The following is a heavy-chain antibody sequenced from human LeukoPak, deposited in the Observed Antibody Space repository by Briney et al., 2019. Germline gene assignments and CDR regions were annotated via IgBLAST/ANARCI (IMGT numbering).Heavy chain of an antibody. Sequence: SETLSLTCTVSGGSISSYYWSWIRQPAGKGLEWIGRIYTSGSTNYNPSLKSRVTISVDTSKNQFSLKLSSVTAADTAVYYCARRYYDSSGYVYDDYWGQGTLVTVSS. J-gene: IGHJ4*02. CDR2: IYTSGST. CDR3: ARRYYDSSGYVYDDY. CDR1: GGSISSYY. V-gene: IGHV4-4*07. D-gene: IGHD3-22*01.